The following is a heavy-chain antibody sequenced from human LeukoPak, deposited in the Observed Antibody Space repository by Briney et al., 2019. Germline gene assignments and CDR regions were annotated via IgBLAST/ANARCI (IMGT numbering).Heavy chain of an antibody. Sequence: GGSLRLSCAASGFTVSSNYMSWVRQAPGKGLEWVSVIYSGGSTYYADSVKGRFTISRDNSKNTLYLQMNSLRAEDTAVYYCAIQNYYYYGMDVWGQGTTVTVSS. CDR2: IYSGGST. J-gene: IGHJ6*02. CDR1: GFTVSSNY. CDR3: AIQNYYYYGMDV. V-gene: IGHV3-53*01.